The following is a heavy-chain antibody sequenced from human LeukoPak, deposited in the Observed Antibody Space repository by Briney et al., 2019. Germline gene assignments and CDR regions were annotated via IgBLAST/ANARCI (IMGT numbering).Heavy chain of an antibody. CDR1: GYTFTSYA. CDR2: INAGNGNT. D-gene: IGHD2-21*02. Sequence: ASVKVSCKASGYTFTSYAMHWVRQAPGQRLEWMGWINAGNGNTKYSQKFQGRVTITRDTSASTAYMELSSLRSEDTAVYYCASGNCGGDCYSSDAFDIWGQGAMVTVSS. CDR3: ASGNCGGDCYSSDAFDI. V-gene: IGHV1-3*01. J-gene: IGHJ3*02.